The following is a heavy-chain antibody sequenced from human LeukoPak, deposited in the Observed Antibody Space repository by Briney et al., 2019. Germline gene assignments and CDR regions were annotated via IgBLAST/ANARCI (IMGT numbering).Heavy chain of an antibody. Sequence: GRSLRLSCTASGFTFGDYAMSWVRQAPGKGLEELVFIRNKAYGGTTEYAASVKGRFTISRDDYKSIAYLQMNSLKTEDTAVYYCTRGRDYDILTGYPTPSYWGQRTLVTVSS. V-gene: IGHV3-49*04. J-gene: IGHJ4*02. CDR1: GFTFGDYA. D-gene: IGHD3-9*01. CDR2: IRNKAYGGTT. CDR3: TRGRDYDILTGYPTPSY.